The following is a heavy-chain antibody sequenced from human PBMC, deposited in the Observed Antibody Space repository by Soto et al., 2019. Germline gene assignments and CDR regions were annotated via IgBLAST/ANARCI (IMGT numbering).Heavy chain of an antibody. J-gene: IGHJ5*02. CDR1: GYTFNTYG. D-gene: IGHD3-3*01. CDR3: ARDWRGAEGFDP. Sequence: QVQLVQSGPEVKKPGASVKVSCKASGYTFNTYGFSWVRQAPGQGLEWVGWIGTHNGDTTYAQKFQGRVTMTIDTSTTTSYMELRSLTSEDTAMYFCARDWRGAEGFDPWGQGTLVTVSS. CDR2: IGTHNGDT. V-gene: IGHV1-18*01.